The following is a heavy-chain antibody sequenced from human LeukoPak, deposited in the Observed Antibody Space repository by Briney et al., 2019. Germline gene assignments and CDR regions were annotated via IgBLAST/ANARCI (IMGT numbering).Heavy chain of an antibody. J-gene: IGHJ1*01. Sequence: GGSLRLSCLASGFDFSNYGMHWVRQAPGKGLEGVAVIWFDGNNKYYADSVKGRFTISKDNSKNTLYLKMSSLTAEDTAVYYCARDRAPLVVDGHFHHWGQGTLVTVAS. CDR1: GFDFSNYG. CDR2: IWFDGNNK. D-gene: IGHD3-22*01. V-gene: IGHV3-33*01. CDR3: ARDRAPLVVDGHFHH.